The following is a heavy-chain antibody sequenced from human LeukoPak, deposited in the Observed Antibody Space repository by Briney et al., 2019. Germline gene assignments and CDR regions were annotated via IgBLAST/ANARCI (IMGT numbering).Heavy chain of an antibody. V-gene: IGHV4-61*05. J-gene: IGHJ4*02. CDR3: ARGAHSSSWYWDY. D-gene: IGHD6-13*01. CDR1: SGSISTSNYY. Sequence: SETLSLTCTVSSGSISTSNYYWGWVRQPPGKALEWIGNIFYSGSTNYNPSLKSRVTISVDTSKNQFSLKLSSVTAADTAVYYCARGAHSSSWYWDYWGQGTLVTVSS. CDR2: IFYSGST.